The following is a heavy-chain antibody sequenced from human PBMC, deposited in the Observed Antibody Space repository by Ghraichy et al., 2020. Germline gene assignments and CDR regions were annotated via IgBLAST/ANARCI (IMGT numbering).Heavy chain of an antibody. Sequence: GGSLRLSCAASGFIFRSYEMNWVRQAPGKGLEWVSYISSSGSSIHYADSVKGRFTISRDNAKNSLYLQMNSLRAEDTAVYYCARADYYYYGMDVWGQGTTVTVSS. J-gene: IGHJ6*02. CDR3: ARADYYYYGMDV. CDR1: GFIFRSYE. V-gene: IGHV3-48*03. CDR2: ISSSGSSI.